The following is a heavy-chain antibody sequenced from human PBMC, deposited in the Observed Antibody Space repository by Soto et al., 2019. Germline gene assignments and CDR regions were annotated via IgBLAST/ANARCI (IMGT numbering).Heavy chain of an antibody. Sequence: QVQLVESGGGVVQPGRSLRLSCAASGFTFSLYAVHWVRQAPGKGLERVSVMSLDGTNKYYADSVKGRFTISRDSSKSTVYRQMNSLRREDTGVYYCARSPEWRQLRGAWDIWGHGTRVTVSA. D-gene: IGHD5-12*01. CDR2: MSLDGTNK. CDR3: ARSPEWRQLRGAWDI. J-gene: IGHJ3*02. CDR1: GFTFSLYA. V-gene: IGHV3-30-3*01.